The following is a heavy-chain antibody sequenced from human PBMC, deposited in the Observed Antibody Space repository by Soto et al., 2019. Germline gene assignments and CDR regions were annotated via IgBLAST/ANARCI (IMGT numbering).Heavy chain of an antibody. V-gene: IGHV3-30*03. CDR2: ISYDGSNK. Sequence: GGSLRLSCAASGFTFSSYGMHWVRQAPGKGLEWVAVISYDGSNKYYADSVKGRFTISRDNSKNTLYLQMNSLRAEDTAVYYCVRGYYDSSGHFDYWGQGTLVTVSS. D-gene: IGHD3-22*01. CDR3: VRGYYDSSGHFDY. CDR1: GFTFSSYG. J-gene: IGHJ4*02.